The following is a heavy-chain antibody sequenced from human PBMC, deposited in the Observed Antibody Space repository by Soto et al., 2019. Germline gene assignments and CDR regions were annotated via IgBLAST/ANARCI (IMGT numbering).Heavy chain of an antibody. CDR1: GASVSSVTAT. CDR2: TYYRSKWYN. J-gene: IGHJ2*01. D-gene: IGHD6-19*01. CDR3: ARDGSGFHWYFDV. Sequence: QVQLQQSGPGLVKPSQTLSLMCDISGASVSSVTATWSWLRQSPSRVLGWLGRTYYRSKWYNDYAMSVKGRIVIPPDASKNQVSLQLNSVTPEDTATYFCARDGSGFHWYFDVWGRGTLVTVSS. V-gene: IGHV6-1*01.